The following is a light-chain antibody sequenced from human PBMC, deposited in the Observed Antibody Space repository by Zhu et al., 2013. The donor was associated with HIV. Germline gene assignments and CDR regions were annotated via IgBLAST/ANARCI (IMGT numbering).Light chain of an antibody. CDR3: QQYITYRT. CDR2: TTS. Sequence: DIQMTQSPSSLSASVGDRVTITCRASQSISSHLNWYQQKPGKAPKVLIYTTSSLQSGVPSRFSGSGSGTEFTLTISSLQPDDFATYYCQQYITYRTFGQGTKVEIK. CDR1: QSISSH. J-gene: IGKJ1*01. V-gene: IGKV1-39*01.